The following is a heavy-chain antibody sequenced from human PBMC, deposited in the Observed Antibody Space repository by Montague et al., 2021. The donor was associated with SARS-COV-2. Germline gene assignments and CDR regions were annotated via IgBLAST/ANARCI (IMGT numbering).Heavy chain of an antibody. Sequence: SETLSLTCAVYGGSFSGYYWSWIRQPPGKGLEWIGDINHSGSTNYNPSLRSRVTISVDTSKNQFSLKLSSVTAADTAVYYCARGGGYSYGSLDYWGQGTLVTVSS. CDR1: GGSFSGYY. D-gene: IGHD5-18*01. CDR3: ARGGGYSYGSLDY. CDR2: INHSGST. V-gene: IGHV4-34*01. J-gene: IGHJ4*02.